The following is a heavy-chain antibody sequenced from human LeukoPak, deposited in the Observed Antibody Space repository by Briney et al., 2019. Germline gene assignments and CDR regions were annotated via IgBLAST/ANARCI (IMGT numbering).Heavy chain of an antibody. V-gene: IGHV4-34*01. CDR2: INHSGST. CDR3: ARRTTVTTFLSG. Sequence: KPSETLSLTCAVYGGSFSGYYWSWIRQPPGKGLEWIGEINHSGSTNYDPSLKSRVTISVDTSKNQFSLKLSSVTAADTAVYYCARRTTVTTFLSGWGQGTLVTVSS. D-gene: IGHD4-11*01. CDR1: GGSFSGYY. J-gene: IGHJ4*02.